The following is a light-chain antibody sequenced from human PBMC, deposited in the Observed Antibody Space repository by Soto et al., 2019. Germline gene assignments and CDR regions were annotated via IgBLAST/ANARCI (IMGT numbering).Light chain of an antibody. CDR1: QDISRA. CDR3: QQFNYYPST. V-gene: IGKV1D-13*01. Sequence: AIQLTQSPSSLSAFVGDRVTITCRASQDISRALVWYQQQPGKPPNLLIYDASSLESGVPSRFSGGGSGTVFTLTISSLQPEDFGTYYCQQFNYYPSTFGQGTRLEIK. CDR2: DAS. J-gene: IGKJ5*01.